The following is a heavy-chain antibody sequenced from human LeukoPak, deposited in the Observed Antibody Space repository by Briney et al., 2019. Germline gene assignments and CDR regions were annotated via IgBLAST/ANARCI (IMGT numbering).Heavy chain of an antibody. D-gene: IGHD5-12*01. CDR1: GYSISSGYY. CDR3: ARQRLKWDWFDP. CDR2: INHSGST. Sequence: KPSETLSLTCTVSGYSISSGYYWGWIRQPPGKGLEWIGEINHSGSTNYNPSLKSRVTISVDTSKNQFSLKVSSVTAADTAVYYCARQRLKWDWFDPWGQGTLVTVSS. J-gene: IGHJ5*02. V-gene: IGHV4-38-2*02.